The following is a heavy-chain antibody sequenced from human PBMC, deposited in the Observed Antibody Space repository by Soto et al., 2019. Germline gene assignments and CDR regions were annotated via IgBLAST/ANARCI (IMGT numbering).Heavy chain of an antibody. J-gene: IGHJ4*02. CDR1: GFTFSSYT. V-gene: IGHV3-48*01. CDR2: ITGSSDIV. CDR3: ASSKGPLDH. D-gene: IGHD3-3*02. Sequence: GGSLRLSCVASGFTFSSYTMNWVPQAPGKGLEWVAYITGSSDIVYYADSVKGRFTISRDNAKNSLYLQMSSLRADDTSVYYCASSKGPLDHWGQGTLVTVSS.